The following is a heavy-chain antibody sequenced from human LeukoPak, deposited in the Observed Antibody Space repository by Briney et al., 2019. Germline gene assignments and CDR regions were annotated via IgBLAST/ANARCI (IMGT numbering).Heavy chain of an antibody. CDR1: GGTFSSYA. CDR2: IIPIFGTA. J-gene: IGHJ4*02. Sequence: ASAKVSCKASGGTFSSYAISWVRQAPGQGLEWMGGIIPIFGTANYAQKFQGRVTITADESTSTAYMELSSLRSEDTAVYYCARYGSGSLGDYYFDYWGQGTLVTASS. V-gene: IGHV1-69*13. CDR3: ARYGSGSLGDYYFDY. D-gene: IGHD3-10*01.